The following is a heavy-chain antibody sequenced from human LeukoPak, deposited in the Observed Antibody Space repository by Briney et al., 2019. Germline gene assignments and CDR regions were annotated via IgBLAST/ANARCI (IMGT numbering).Heavy chain of an antibody. CDR1: GFTFSSYW. CDR3: VRGLVGYCSGGAWDGTCFDY. CDR2: IKQDGNQK. D-gene: IGHD2-15*01. V-gene: IGHV3-7*03. Sequence: GGSLRLSCAASGFTFSSYWMSWVRQAPGKGLEWVAIIKQDGNQKNYVDPVKGRFTISRDNAKNSLYLQMNSLRAEDTAVYYCVRGLVGYCSGGAWDGTCFDYWGQGTLVSVSS. J-gene: IGHJ4*02.